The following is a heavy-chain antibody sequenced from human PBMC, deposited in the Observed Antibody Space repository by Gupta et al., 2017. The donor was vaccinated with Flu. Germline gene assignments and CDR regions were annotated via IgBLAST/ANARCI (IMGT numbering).Heavy chain of an antibody. D-gene: IGHD2-2*01. J-gene: IGHJ4*02. CDR3: AGGVGYAAFDF. V-gene: IGHV4-39*01. CDR2: IYYSGAT. Sequence: ALIRQSPGKGLECIVVIYYSGATYSNPSLRSRATLSLDTSRNQFSLKVRSVTAADTAVYYCAGGVGYAAFDFWGQGSLITVSS.